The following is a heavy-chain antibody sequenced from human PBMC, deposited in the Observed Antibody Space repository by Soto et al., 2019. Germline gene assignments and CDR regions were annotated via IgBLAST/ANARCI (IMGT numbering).Heavy chain of an antibody. V-gene: IGHV1-2*04. CDR3: ARGDSTDCSNGVCSFFYNLDMDV. D-gene: IGHD2-8*01. J-gene: IGHJ6*02. Sequence: GASVKVSCKASGYSFTDYHIHWVRQAPGQGLEWLGRINPKSGGTSTAQKFQGWVTMTTDTSISAASMELTRLTSDDTAIYYCARGDSTDCSNGVCSFFYNLDMDVWGQGTTVTVYS. CDR1: GYSFTDYH. CDR2: INPKSGGT.